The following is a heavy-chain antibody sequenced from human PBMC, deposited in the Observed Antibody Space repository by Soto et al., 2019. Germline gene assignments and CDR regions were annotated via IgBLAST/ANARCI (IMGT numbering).Heavy chain of an antibody. CDR1: GFTFSSYG. Sequence: PGGSLRLSCAASGFTFSSYGMHWVRQAPGKGLEWVAVISYDGSNKYYADSVKGRFTISRDNSKNTLYLQMNSLRAEDTAVYYCAKALARYSSGWFPFYYYYGMDVWGQGTTVTVSS. CDR3: AKALARYSSGWFPFYYYYGMDV. CDR2: ISYDGSNK. D-gene: IGHD6-19*01. V-gene: IGHV3-30*18. J-gene: IGHJ6*02.